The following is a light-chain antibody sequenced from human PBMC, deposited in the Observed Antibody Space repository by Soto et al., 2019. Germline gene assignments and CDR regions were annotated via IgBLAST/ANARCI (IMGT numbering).Light chain of an antibody. CDR3: AAWDDRLNGCV. V-gene: IGLV1-44*01. CDR1: SSNIGSNT. Sequence: QSALTQPPSVSVTPGPRVTISCSGSSSNIGSNTVNWYQQLRGTAPKLLIYGNNQRPSGVPDRFSCSKPGTFASLAISGLQSVDEADYHCAAWDDRLNGCVFGTGTKVTVL. CDR2: GNN. J-gene: IGLJ1*01.